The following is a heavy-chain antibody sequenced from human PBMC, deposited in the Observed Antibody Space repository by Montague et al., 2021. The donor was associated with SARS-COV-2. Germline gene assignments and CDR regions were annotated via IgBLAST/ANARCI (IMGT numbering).Heavy chain of an antibody. CDR2: ISSSSSYI. D-gene: IGHD3-10*01. CDR3: AVDCYGSGACYYYYMDV. J-gene: IGHJ6*03. CDR1: GFTFSSYS. V-gene: IGHV3-21*01. Sequence: SLRLSCAASGFTFSSYSMDWVRQAPGKGLEWVSSISSSSSYIYYADSVKGRFTISRDNAKNTLYLQMNILRAEDTAVYYCAVDCYGSGACYYYYMDVWGKGTTVTVSS.